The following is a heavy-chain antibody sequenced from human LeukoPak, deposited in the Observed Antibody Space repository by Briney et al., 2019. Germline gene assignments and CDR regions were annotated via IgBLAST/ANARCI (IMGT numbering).Heavy chain of an antibody. CDR3: ARGFLEWLLYGWFDP. V-gene: IGHV4-39*07. D-gene: IGHD3-3*01. CDR2: IYYSGST. Sequence: SETLSLTCTVSGGSISSSSYYWGWIRQPPGKGLEWIGSIYYSGSTYYNPSLKSRVTISVDTSKNQFSLKLSSVTAADTAVYYCARGFLEWLLYGWFDPWGQGTLVTVSS. CDR1: GGSISSSSYY. J-gene: IGHJ5*02.